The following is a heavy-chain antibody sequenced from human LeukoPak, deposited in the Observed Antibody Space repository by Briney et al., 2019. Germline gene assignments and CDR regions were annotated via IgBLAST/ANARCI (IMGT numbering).Heavy chain of an antibody. CDR3: ARDGYSYGYI. CDR2: IYYSGST. Sequence: SETLSLTCTVSGGSMSPYHWGWIRQPPGKGLEWTGYIYYSGSTNYNPSLKSRVTISVDTSKNQFSLKLSSVTAADTAVYYCARDGYSYGYIWGQGTLVTVSS. CDR1: GGSMSPYH. D-gene: IGHD5-18*01. V-gene: IGHV4-59*12. J-gene: IGHJ4*02.